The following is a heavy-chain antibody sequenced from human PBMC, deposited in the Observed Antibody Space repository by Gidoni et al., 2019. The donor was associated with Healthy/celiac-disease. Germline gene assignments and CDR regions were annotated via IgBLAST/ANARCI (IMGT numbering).Heavy chain of an antibody. CDR1: GFTFDDYA. Sequence: EVQLVESGGGLVPPGRSLRLSCAASGFTFDDYAMHWVRQAPGKGLEWVSGISWNSGSIGYADSVKGRFTISRDNAKNSLYLQMNSLRAEDTALYYCAKDIRGYSYGVFDYWGQGTLVTVSS. CDR3: AKDIRGYSYGVFDY. CDR2: ISWNSGSI. V-gene: IGHV3-9*01. D-gene: IGHD5-18*01. J-gene: IGHJ4*02.